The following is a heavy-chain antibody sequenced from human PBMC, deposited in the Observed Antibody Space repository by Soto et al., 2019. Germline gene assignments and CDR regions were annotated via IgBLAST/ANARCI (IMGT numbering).Heavy chain of an antibody. CDR3: ARHFSVDYFDY. CDR2: IYYSGTT. V-gene: IGHV4-39*01. CDR1: GDSTTSNSYF. J-gene: IGHJ4*02. Sequence: TSETLSLTCTVSGDSTTSNSYFWAWIRQPPGKGLEWIGSIYYSGTTYINPSLKSRVTISVDRSKNQFSLKLSSVTAADTAVYYCARHFSVDYFDYWGQGALVTVSS.